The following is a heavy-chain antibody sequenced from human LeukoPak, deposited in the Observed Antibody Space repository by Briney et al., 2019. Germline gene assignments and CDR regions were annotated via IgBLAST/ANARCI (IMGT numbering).Heavy chain of an antibody. CDR3: ARDSYVDSEAVRWFDP. CDR2: IYRGGPT. Sequence: GGSLRLSCAASGLSVSSNHMSWVRQAPGKGLEWVPVIYRGGPTYYADSVKGRFTISRDNSKNTLYLQMNSLRAEDTAVYYCARDSYVDSEAVRWFDPWGQGTLVTVSS. CDR1: GLSVSSNH. V-gene: IGHV3-66*01. J-gene: IGHJ5*02. D-gene: IGHD4-17*01.